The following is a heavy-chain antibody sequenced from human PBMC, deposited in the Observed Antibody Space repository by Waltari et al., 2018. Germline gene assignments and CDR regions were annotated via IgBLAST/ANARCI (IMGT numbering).Heavy chain of an antibody. V-gene: IGHV3-48*01. CDR1: GFNIDAYD. J-gene: IGHJ6*02. CDR2: ITGTSRTK. Sequence: EIQLVQSGGGLVQPGGSLRLSCAASGFNIDAYDLNWVRQAPGKGLEWVSYITGTSRTKFYADSVRGRFTISRDNAKNSLYLQMNSLRADDTAVYFCARPVRISGNYGLDVWGQGTTVIVSS. CDR3: ARPVRISGNYGLDV.